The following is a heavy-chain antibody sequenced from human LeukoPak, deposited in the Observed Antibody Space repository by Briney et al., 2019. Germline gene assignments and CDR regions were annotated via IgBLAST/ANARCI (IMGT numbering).Heavy chain of an antibody. CDR2: LTGDGNT. CDR3: AKVKWKLIGYFDY. Sequence: PGESLRLSCAASGFTFTSYAMSWVRQAPGKGLEWVSVLTGDGNTYYADSVKGRFTNSRDDSKNTLFLPMNSLRAEDTAVYFCAKVKWKLIGYFDYWGQGTLVTVSS. D-gene: IGHD1-20*01. J-gene: IGHJ4*02. V-gene: IGHV3-23*01. CDR1: GFTFTSYA.